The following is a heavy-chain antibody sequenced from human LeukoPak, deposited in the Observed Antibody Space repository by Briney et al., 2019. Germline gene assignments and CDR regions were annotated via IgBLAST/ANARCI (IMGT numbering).Heavy chain of an antibody. CDR3: ARAHSYYYDSSGYLDY. J-gene: IGHJ4*02. Sequence: GESLKISCKGSGYSFTSYWIGWVRQMPGKGLEWMGIIYPGDSDTRYSPSFQGQVTISADKSISTAYLQWSSLKASDTAMYYCARAHSYYYDSSGYLDYWGQGTLVTVSS. V-gene: IGHV5-51*01. CDR1: GYSFTSYW. CDR2: IYPGDSDT. D-gene: IGHD3-22*01.